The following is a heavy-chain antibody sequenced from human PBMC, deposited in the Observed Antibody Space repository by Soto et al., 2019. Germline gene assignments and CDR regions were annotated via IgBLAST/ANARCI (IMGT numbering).Heavy chain of an antibody. V-gene: IGHV3-30*18. CDR3: VKVGHALYDSTNYGDDLLF. CDR1: GFIFSTHG. D-gene: IGHD3-22*01. Sequence: VESGGGVVQPGTSLRLSCAGSGFIFSTHGIHWVRQAPGKPLGWVGLISSDGSDRFYGASVKGRFAFSRDNSKNKVSLQLNRLRPDDTAVYYCVKVGHALYDSTNYGDDLLFCGRGTLVTVSS. J-gene: IGHJ4*02. CDR2: ISSDGSDR.